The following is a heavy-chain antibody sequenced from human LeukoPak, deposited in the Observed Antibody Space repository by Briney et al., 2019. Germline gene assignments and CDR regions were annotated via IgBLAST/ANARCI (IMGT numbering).Heavy chain of an antibody. V-gene: IGHV3-9*01. CDR1: GFTFDDYA. J-gene: IGHJ4*02. D-gene: IGHD6-13*01. CDR2: ISWNSGSI. CDR3: AKDPVPSIAAAGEGIFDY. Sequence: AGGSLRLSCAASGFTFDDYAMHWVRQAPGKGLEWVSGISWNSGSIGYADSVKGRFTISRDNAKNSLYLQMNSLRAEDTAVYYCAKDPVPSIAAAGEGIFDYWGQGTLVTVSS.